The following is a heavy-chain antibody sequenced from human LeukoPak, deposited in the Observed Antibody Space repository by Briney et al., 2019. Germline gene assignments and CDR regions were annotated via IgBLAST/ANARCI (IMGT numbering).Heavy chain of an antibody. CDR2: ISYDGINK. V-gene: IGHV3-30-3*01. CDR3: ARKSLATRAMDF. D-gene: IGHD6-6*01. CDR1: GFTFSHYA. J-gene: IGHJ4*02. Sequence: GGSLRLSCAASGFTFSHYAMHWVRQAPGKGLEWVAVISYDGINKYYADSVKGRFTISRDNSKNTLYLQMNSLSAEDTAIYYCARKSLATRAMDFWGQGTLVTVSS.